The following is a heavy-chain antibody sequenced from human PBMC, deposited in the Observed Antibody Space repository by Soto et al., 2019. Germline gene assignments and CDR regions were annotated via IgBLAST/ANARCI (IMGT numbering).Heavy chain of an antibody. CDR1: GGTFSSYT. Sequence: QVQLVQSGAEVKKPGSSVKVSCKATGGTFSSYTISWVRQAPGQGLEWMGRIIPILGIANYAQKFQGRVTITADKSTSTAYMELSSLRSEDTAVYYCAVDPDRTNGVCYLWGQGTLVTVSS. D-gene: IGHD2-8*01. J-gene: IGHJ4*02. CDR3: AVDPDRTNGVCYL. CDR2: IIPILGIA. V-gene: IGHV1-69*02.